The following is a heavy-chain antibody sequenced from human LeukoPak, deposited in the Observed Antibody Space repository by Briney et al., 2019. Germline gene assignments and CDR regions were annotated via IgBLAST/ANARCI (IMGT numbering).Heavy chain of an antibody. V-gene: IGHV4-30-4*01. CDR2: IYYSGST. Sequence: SQTLSLTCTVSGGSISSGDYYWSWIRQPPGKGLEWIGYIYYSGSTYYNPSLKSRVTISVDSSKNQFSLKLGSVTAADTAVYCCARRNYLFRYFDWLNRWYFDLWGRGTLVTVSS. CDR1: GGSISSGDYY. CDR3: ARRNYLFRYFDWLNRWYFDL. J-gene: IGHJ2*01. D-gene: IGHD3-9*01.